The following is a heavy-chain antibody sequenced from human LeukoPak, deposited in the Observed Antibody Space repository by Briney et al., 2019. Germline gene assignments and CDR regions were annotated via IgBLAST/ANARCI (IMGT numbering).Heavy chain of an antibody. Sequence: PGGSLRLSCAASGFTFTDYYMSWIRQAPGKGRGWGSWISSSSSYTNYADSVKGRFTISRDNAKNSLSLQMNGVRAEDTAVYYCARARGMDDYGDFRIKWGQGTLVTVSS. J-gene: IGHJ4*02. D-gene: IGHD4-17*01. CDR3: ARARGMDDYGDFRIK. V-gene: IGHV3-11*06. CDR2: ISSSSSYT. CDR1: GFTFTDYY.